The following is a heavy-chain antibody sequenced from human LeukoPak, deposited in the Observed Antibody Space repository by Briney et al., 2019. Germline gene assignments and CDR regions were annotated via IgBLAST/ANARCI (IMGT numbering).Heavy chain of an antibody. CDR1: GFTFSSYW. V-gene: IGHV3-7*01. CDR2: IKQDGSEK. J-gene: IGHJ6*02. D-gene: IGHD3-9*01. CDR3: ARVCRGPNSYYDILTGYYPYYYYGMDV. Sequence: GGSLRLSCTASGFTFSSYWMSWVRQAPGKGLEWVANIKQDGSEKYYVDSVKGRFTISRDNAKNSLYLQMNSLRAEDTAVYYCARVCRGPNSYYDILTGYYPYYYYGMDVWGQGTTVTVSS.